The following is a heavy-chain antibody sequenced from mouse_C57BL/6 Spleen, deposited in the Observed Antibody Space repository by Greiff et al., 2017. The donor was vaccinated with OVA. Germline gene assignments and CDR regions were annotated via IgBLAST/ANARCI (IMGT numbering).Heavy chain of an antibody. Sequence: EVQRVESGPELVKPGASVKIPCKASGYTFPDYNMDWVKQSHGKSLEWIGDINPNNGGTIYNQKFKGKATLTVDKSSSTAYMELRSLTSEDTAVYYCARRNFDYWGQGTTLTVSS. CDR3: ARRNFDY. CDR2: INPNNGGT. CDR1: GYTFPDYN. J-gene: IGHJ2*01. V-gene: IGHV1-18*01.